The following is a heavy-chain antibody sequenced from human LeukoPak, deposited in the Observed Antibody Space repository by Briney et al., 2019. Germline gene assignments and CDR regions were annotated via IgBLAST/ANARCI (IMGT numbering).Heavy chain of an antibody. D-gene: IGHD5-12*01. CDR2: IHTSGTT. Sequence: SETLSLTCTVSNGSVGSNFWTYMRQPAGQGLEWIGRIHTSGTTNYNPSLKSRVTMSVDTSKNQFSLELSSVTAADTAVYYCAREETTRSLRAFDCWGQGTLVTVSS. CDR1: NGSVGSNF. V-gene: IGHV4-4*07. CDR3: AREETTRSLRAFDC. J-gene: IGHJ4*02.